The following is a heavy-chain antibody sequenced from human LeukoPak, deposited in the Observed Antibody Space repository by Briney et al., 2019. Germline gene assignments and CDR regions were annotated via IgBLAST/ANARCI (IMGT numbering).Heavy chain of an antibody. J-gene: IGHJ3*02. CDR3: AKGGVGANDWDAFDI. Sequence: PGGSLRVSCAASGFTFSSYAMSWVRQAPGKGLEWVSAVSGGGGSTYYADSVKGRLTISRDNSKNTLYLQMNSLRAEDTAVYYCAKGGVGANDWDAFDIWGQGTMVTVSS. D-gene: IGHD1-26*01. CDR2: VSGGGGST. V-gene: IGHV3-23*01. CDR1: GFTFSSYA.